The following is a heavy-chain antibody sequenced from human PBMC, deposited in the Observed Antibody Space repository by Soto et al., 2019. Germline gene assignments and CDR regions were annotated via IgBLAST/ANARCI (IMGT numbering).Heavy chain of an antibody. J-gene: IGHJ4*02. D-gene: IGHD6-19*01. V-gene: IGHV5-10-1*01. CDR2: IDPSDSYT. CDR3: ASPAGGQWLAHFDY. CDR1: GYSFNSYW. Sequence: GESLKISCKGSGYSFNSYWISWVRQMPGKGLERMGRIDPSDSYTNYSPSFQGHVTISADKSISTAYLQWSSLKASDTAMYYCASPAGGQWLAHFDYWGQGTLVTVSS.